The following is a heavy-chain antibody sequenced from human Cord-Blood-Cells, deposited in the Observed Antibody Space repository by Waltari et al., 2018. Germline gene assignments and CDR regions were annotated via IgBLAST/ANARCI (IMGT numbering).Heavy chain of an antibody. J-gene: IGHJ6*02. CDR2: INAGNGNT. CDR1: GYTFTSYA. D-gene: IGHD3-10*01. CDR3: ARDGDYYGSGSYGGSYYYYGMDV. Sequence: QVQLVQSGAEVKKPGASVKVSCKASGYTFTSYAMHWVRQAPGKRLEWMGWINAGNGNTKYSQKFQGRVTITRDTSASTAYMELSSLRSEDTAVYYCARDGDYYGSGSYGGSYYYYGMDVWGQGTTVTVSS. V-gene: IGHV1-3*01.